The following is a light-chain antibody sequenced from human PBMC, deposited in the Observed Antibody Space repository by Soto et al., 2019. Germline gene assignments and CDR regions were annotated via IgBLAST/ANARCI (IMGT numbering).Light chain of an antibody. CDR2: KAS. CDR1: QTISSW. J-gene: IGKJ1*01. CDR3: QQDNSYSEA. V-gene: IGKV1-5*03. Sequence: DIQITQTPSTLSGSVGDRVTITCRASQTISSWLAWYQQKPGKAPKLLIYKASTLKSGVPSRFSGSGSGTEFTLTISSLQPDDFATYYCQQDNSYSEAFGQGANVDIK.